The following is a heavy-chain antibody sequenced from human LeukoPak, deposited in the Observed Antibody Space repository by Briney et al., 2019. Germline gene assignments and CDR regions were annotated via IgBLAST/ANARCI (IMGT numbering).Heavy chain of an antibody. CDR2: IYYSGST. J-gene: IGHJ4*02. D-gene: IGHD5-18*01. CDR3: ARAYRIQLWFPD. Sequence: SQTLSLTCTVSGGSISSGGYYWSWIRQHPGKGLEWIGYIYYSGSTYYNPSLKSRVTISVDTSKNQFSLKLSSVTAADTAVYYCARAYRIQLWFPDWGQGTLVIVSS. V-gene: IGHV4-31*03. CDR1: GGSISSGGYY.